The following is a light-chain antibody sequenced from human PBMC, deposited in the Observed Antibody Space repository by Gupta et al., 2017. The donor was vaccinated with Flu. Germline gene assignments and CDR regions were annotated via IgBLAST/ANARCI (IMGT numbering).Light chain of an antibody. Sequence: QTVRITGQGDNLRAYYASWYQQKPGQAPSLVIYDKNSRPSGIPDRFSGSSSGKTASLTITGAQSEDEADYYCRSRDSYVNFYVFGPGTKVSVL. CDR3: RSRDSYVNFYV. V-gene: IGLV3-19*01. CDR1: NLRAYY. CDR2: DKN. J-gene: IGLJ1*01.